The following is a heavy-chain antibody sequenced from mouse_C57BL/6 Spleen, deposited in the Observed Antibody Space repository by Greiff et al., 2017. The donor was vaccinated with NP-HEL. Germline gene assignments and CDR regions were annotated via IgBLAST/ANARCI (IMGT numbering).Heavy chain of an antibody. Sequence: VKLQESGSELRSPGSSVKLSCKDFDSEVFPIAYMSWVRQKPGHGFEWIGGILPSIGRTIYGEKFEDKATLDADTLSNTAYLELNSLTSEDSAIYYCARRGYITTVVAEVFDYWGQGTTLTVSS. J-gene: IGHJ2*01. CDR3: ARRGYITTVVAEVFDY. CDR2: ILPSIGRT. D-gene: IGHD1-1*01. V-gene: IGHV15-2*01. CDR1: DSEVFPIAY.